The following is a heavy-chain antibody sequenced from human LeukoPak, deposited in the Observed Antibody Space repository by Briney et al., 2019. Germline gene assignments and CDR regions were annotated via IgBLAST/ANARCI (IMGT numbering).Heavy chain of an antibody. J-gene: IGHJ3*02. CDR1: GGSISSSNW. CDR3: ARHDNGAFDI. CDR2: IYYSGRT. Sequence: SETLSLTCGVSGGSISSSNWWSWVRQPPGKGLEWIGEIYYSGRTNYNPSLKNRVTMSVDKSNNQFSLKLSSVTAADAAVYYCARHDNGAFDIWGQGTMVTVSS. D-gene: IGHD3-16*01. V-gene: IGHV4-4*02.